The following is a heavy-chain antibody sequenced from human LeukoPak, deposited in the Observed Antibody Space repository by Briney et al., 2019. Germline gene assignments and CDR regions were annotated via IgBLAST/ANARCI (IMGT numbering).Heavy chain of an antibody. D-gene: IGHD3-22*01. CDR1: GGTFSSYA. Sequence: SVKVSCKASGGTFSSYAISWVRQAPGQGLEWMGGIIPTLGTANYAQKFQGRVTITADESTSTAYMELSSLRSEDTAVYYCARESLLRDYYDSSGYYYFDYWGQGTLVTVSS. CDR3: ARESLLRDYYDSSGYYYFDY. CDR2: IIPTLGTA. J-gene: IGHJ4*02. V-gene: IGHV1-69*13.